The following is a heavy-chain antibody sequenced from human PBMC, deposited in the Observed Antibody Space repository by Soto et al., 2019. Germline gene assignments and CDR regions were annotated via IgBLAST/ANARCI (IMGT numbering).Heavy chain of an antibody. CDR1: GXXXSNYW. CDR3: VRDSHGDY. Sequence: EVQLVESGGGLVQPGGSLRLSCAASGXXXSNYWMHWVRQAPGKGLAWVARIDHDGSTDYAGSVRGRFTVSRDNAENMLYLQMNSLRDDDTALYYCVRDSHGDYWGQGTLVTVSS. V-gene: IGHV3-74*01. CDR2: IDHDGST. J-gene: IGHJ4*02.